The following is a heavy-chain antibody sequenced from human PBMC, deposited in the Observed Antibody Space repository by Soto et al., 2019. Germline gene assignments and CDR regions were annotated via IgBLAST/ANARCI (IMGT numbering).Heavy chain of an antibody. V-gene: IGHV1-24*01. Sequence: ASVKVSCKASGFTFTSSAVQWVRQARGQRLEWMGGFDPEDGETIYAQKFQGRVTMTEDTSTDTAYMELSSLRSEDTAVYYCATDRGRLGELSYWGQGTLVTVSS. CDR1: GFTFTSSA. D-gene: IGHD3-16*01. CDR3: ATDRGRLGELSY. J-gene: IGHJ4*02. CDR2: FDPEDGET.